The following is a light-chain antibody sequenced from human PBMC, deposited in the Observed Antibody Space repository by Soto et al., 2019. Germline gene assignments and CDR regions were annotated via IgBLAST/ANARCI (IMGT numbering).Light chain of an antibody. CDR1: QSVSSNY. CDR2: NAS. CDR3: QQYGSSPFT. V-gene: IGKV3-20*01. Sequence: EIVLTQSPGTLSSSPGERVTLPCRASQSVSSNYLAWHQQKPGQAPRLLIYNASSRATGIPDRFSGSGSGTDFTLTISRLEPEDFAVYYCQQYGSSPFTFGPGTKVDIK. J-gene: IGKJ3*01.